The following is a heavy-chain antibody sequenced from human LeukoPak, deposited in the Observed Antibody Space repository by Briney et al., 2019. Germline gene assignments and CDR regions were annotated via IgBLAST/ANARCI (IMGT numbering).Heavy chain of an antibody. Sequence: ASVKVSCKTSGYSFTDYYMHWVRQAPGQGLEWMGWINPNSGGTSSAQKFQGRVTMTRDTSISTVYMEVSWLTSDDTAIYYCARADRLHGGPYLVGPWGQGTLVTVSS. V-gene: IGHV1-2*02. CDR2: INPNSGGT. CDR1: GYSFTDYY. D-gene: IGHD3-16*01. CDR3: ARADRLHGGPYLVGP. J-gene: IGHJ5*02.